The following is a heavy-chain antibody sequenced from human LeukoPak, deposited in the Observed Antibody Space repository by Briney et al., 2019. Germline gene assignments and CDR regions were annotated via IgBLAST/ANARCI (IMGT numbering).Heavy chain of an antibody. V-gene: IGHV3-30-3*01. J-gene: IGHJ4*02. CDR1: GFTFSSYA. CDR3: ARVGFVGMYYFDY. Sequence: GGSLRLSCAASGFTFSSYAMHWVRQAPGKGLEWVAVISYDGSNKYYADSVKGRFTISRDNSKNTLYLQMNSLRAEDTAVYYCARVGFVGMYYFDYWGQGTLVTVSS. CDR2: ISYDGSNK. D-gene: IGHD2-15*01.